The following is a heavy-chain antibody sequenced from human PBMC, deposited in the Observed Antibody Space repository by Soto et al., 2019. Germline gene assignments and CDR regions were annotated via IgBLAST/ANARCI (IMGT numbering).Heavy chain of an antibody. Sequence: VLLVQSGDEVKKPGASVKVSCKASGYTFVNYGLSWLRQAPGQGLEWLAWISGYNGDKYYAQNIQGRVAMTTDTSTNTVYMDLKSLSSDDTPVYYCERTRFYCQTTSCYEFWGQGTLVPVFS. V-gene: IGHV1-18*01. CDR1: GYTFVNYG. J-gene: IGHJ4*02. D-gene: IGHD2-2*01. CDR2: ISGYNGDK. CDR3: ERTRFYCQTTSCYEF.